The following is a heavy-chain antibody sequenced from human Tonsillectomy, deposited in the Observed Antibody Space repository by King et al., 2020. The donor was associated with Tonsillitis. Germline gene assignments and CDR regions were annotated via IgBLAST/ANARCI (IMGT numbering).Heavy chain of an antibody. V-gene: IGHV4-59*01. CDR3: AREGVLNFRWFDP. Sequence: VQLQESGPGLVKPSETLSLTCYVAGGSISNYYWNWIRQPPGKGLEWIGYIHHNGSTNYNPSLQSRVTISLDTSKTHFSLKLNSVTAADTAVYYCAREGVLNFRWFDPWGQGALVTVSS. J-gene: IGHJ5*02. CDR1: GGSISNYY. CDR2: IHHNGST. D-gene: IGHD3-3*01.